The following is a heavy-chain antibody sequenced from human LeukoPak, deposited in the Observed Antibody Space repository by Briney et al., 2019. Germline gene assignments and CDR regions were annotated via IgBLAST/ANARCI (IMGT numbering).Heavy chain of an antibody. Sequence: GGSLRLSCAASGFTVSSNYMNWIRQAPGKGLEWVGFIRSKAYGGTTEYAASVKGRFTISRDDSKSIAYLQMDSLKTEDTAVYYCSRESAEATAKFDYWGQGTPVTLSS. V-gene: IGHV3-49*03. CDR1: GFTVSSNY. CDR2: IRSKAYGGTT. CDR3: SRESAEATAKFDY. J-gene: IGHJ4*02. D-gene: IGHD2-21*02.